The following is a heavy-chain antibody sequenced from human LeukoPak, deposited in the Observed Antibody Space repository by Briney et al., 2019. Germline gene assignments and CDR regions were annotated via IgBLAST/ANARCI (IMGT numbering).Heavy chain of an antibody. Sequence: GGSLRLSCAASGFTFSNAWMSWVRQAPGKGLEWVGRIKSKTDGGTTDYAAPVKGRFTISRDDSKNTLYLQMNSLKTEDTAVYYCTTGEGLYYYGMDVWGQGTTVTVSS. J-gene: IGHJ6*02. CDR2: IKSKTDGGTT. CDR1: GFTFSNAW. CDR3: TTGEGLYYYGMDV. V-gene: IGHV3-15*01. D-gene: IGHD1-26*01.